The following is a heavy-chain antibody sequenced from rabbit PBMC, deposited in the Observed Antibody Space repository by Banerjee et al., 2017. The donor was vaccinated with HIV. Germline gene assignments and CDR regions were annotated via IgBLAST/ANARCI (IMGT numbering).Heavy chain of an antibody. Sequence: QEQLEESGGGLVKPEGSLTLTCKASGFSFSNKAVMCWVRQAPGKGLEWIACINAVTGKAVYASWAKGRFTFSKTSSTTVTLQMTSLTVADTATYFCARDTASSFSSYGMDLWGQGTLVTVS. J-gene: IGHJ3*01. V-gene: IGHV1S45*01. D-gene: IGHD6-1*01. CDR2: INAVTGKA. CDR1: GFSFSNKAV. CDR3: ARDTASSFSSYGMDL.